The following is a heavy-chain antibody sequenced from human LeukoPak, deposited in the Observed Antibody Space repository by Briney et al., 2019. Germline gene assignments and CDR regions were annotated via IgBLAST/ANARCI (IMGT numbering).Heavy chain of an antibody. CDR1: GFTFSSYG. CDR3: ATDLAAMVRAVDY. CDR2: ISGSGGST. J-gene: IGHJ4*02. Sequence: GGSLRLSCAASGFTFSSYGMSWVRQAPGKGLEWVSAISGSGGSTYYADSVKGRFTISRDNSKNTLYLQMNSLKIEDTAVYYCATDLAAMVRAVDYWGQGTLVTVSS. D-gene: IGHD5-18*01. V-gene: IGHV3-23*01.